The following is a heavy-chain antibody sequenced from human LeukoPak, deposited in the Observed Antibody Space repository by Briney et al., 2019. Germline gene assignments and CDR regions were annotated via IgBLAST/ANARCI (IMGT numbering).Heavy chain of an antibody. CDR3: ARGHRIINGLDV. J-gene: IGHJ6*02. V-gene: IGHV1-2*02. CDR2: INPNSGGT. CDR1: GYTFTGSY. Sequence: ASVKVSCKASGYTFTGSYMHWVRQASGPGHAWMAWINPNSGGTNYAQKFQGRVTLTRDTSSSTAYMEVTTLTSDDTAIYYCARGHRIINGLDVWGQGTTVIVSS.